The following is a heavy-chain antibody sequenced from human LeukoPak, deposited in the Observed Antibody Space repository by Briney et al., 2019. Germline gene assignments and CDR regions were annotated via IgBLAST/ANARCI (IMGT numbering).Heavy chain of an antibody. J-gene: IGHJ4*02. CDR2: IDPSDSYT. CDR3: ARHAKLLWFGELSTDQYYFDY. Sequence: GESLKISCKGSGYSFTSYWISWVRQMPGKGLEWMGRIDPSDSYTNYSPSFQGHVTISADKSISTAYLQWSSLKASDTAMYYCARHAKLLWFGELSTDQYYFDYWGQGTLVTVPS. D-gene: IGHD3-10*01. CDR1: GYSFTSYW. V-gene: IGHV5-10-1*01.